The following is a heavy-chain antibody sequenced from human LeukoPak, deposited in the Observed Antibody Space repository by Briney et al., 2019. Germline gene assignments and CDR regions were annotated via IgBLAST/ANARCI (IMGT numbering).Heavy chain of an antibody. CDR1: GFTFSSYS. CDR2: ISSYSGTI. V-gene: IGHV3-48*02. J-gene: IGHJ4*02. Sequence: GGSLRLSCAASGFTFSSYSMNWVRQAPGRGLEWVSYISSYSGTISYADSVKGRFAISRDNAKNSLYLQMNSLRDEDTAIYYCAREMGYWGQGTLVTVSS. CDR3: AREMGY. D-gene: IGHD5-24*01.